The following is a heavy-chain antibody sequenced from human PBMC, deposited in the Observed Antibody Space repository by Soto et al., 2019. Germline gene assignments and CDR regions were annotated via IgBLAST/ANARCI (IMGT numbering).Heavy chain of an antibody. CDR2: IYYSGST. CDR1: GGSISGYY. D-gene: IGHD4-17*01. V-gene: IGHV4-59*08. CDR3: ARQDYGDYTFDY. Sequence: SXTLSLTSTVSGGSISGYYWSWIRQPPVKGLEWIGYIYYSGSTNYNPSLKSRVTISVDTSKNQFSLKLSSVTAADTAVYYCARQDYGDYTFDYWGQGTLVTVSS. J-gene: IGHJ4*02.